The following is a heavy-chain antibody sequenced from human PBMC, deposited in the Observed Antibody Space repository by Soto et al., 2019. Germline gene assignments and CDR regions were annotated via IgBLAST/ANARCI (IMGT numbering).Heavy chain of an antibody. V-gene: IGHV3-30*18. CDR1: GFTFRTNG. Sequence: GSLRLSCAASGFTFRTNGMHWVRQAPGKGLEWVAVISYDGSNKYYTDSVKGRLTISRDNSKNTLYLQMNSLRAEDTAVYYCAKDRVESGLGEVDYWGQGTLVTVSS. D-gene: IGHD3-16*01. CDR3: AKDRVESGLGEVDY. J-gene: IGHJ4*02. CDR2: ISYDGSNK.